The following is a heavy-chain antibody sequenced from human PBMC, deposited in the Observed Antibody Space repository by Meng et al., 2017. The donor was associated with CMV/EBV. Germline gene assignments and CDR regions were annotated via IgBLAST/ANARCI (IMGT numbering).Heavy chain of an antibody. V-gene: IGHV3-30-3*01. Sequence: GESLKISCAASGFTFSTYAMHWVRLVPGKGLEWVSVVSSDGANKYSGDSVKGRFTISRDNSKNTLYLQMNSLRTEDTALYYCARDPHYDFWVEGSNGMDVWGQGTTVTVSS. J-gene: IGHJ6*02. CDR3: ARDPHYDFWVEGSNGMDV. CDR1: GFTFSTYA. D-gene: IGHD3-3*01. CDR2: VSSDGANK.